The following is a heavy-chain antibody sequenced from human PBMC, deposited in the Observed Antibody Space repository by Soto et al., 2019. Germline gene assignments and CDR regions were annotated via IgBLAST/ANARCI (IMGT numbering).Heavy chain of an antibody. CDR1: GGTFSSYA. J-gene: IGHJ4*02. V-gene: IGHV1-69*01. CDR3: AREVSLTQYYFDY. CDR2: IIPIVGTA. Sequence: QVQLVQSGAEVKKPGSSVKVSCEASGGTFSSYAISWVRQAPGQGLEWMGGIIPIVGTANYAQKFQGRVTITADESTSTDYMEVSSLRSDDTAVYYCAREVSLTQYYFDYWGQGTLVTVSS. D-gene: IGHD3-16*02.